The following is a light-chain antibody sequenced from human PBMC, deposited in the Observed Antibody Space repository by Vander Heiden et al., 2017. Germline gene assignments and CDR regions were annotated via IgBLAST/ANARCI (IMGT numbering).Light chain of an antibody. J-gene: IGLJ2*01. CDR1: SSNIGAGYD. CDR3: QSYDSSLSGVV. CDR2: GNS. V-gene: IGLV1-40*01. Sequence: LTQPPSVSAAPVQRVTISCTGSSSNIGAGYDVHWYQQLPGTAPKCLIYGNSNRPSGVPDRFSGSKSGTAASLAITGLQAEDEADYYCQSYDSSLSGVVFGGGTKLTVL.